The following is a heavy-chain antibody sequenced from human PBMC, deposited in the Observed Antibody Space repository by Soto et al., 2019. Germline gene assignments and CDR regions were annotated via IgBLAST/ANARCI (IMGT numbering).Heavy chain of an antibody. Sequence: EVQLVESGGGLVKPGGSLRLSCAASGFTFSSYSMNWVRQAPGKGLEWVSSISSSSSYIYYAGSVKGRFTISRDNDKHSLFLQMNSLRAEDTDVYYWARVPLEGYCSGGSCLQYFYYYGMDVWGQGTTVTVSS. J-gene: IGHJ6*02. V-gene: IGHV3-21*01. D-gene: IGHD2-15*01. CDR3: ARVPLEGYCSGGSCLQYFYYYGMDV. CDR2: ISSSSSYI. CDR1: GFTFSSYS.